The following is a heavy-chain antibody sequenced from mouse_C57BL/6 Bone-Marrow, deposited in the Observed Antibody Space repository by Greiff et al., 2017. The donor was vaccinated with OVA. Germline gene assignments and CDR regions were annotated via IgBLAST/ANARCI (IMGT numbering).Heavy chain of an antibody. V-gene: IGHV1-7*01. Sequence: VKLMESGAELAKPGASVKLSCKASGYTFTSYWMHWVKQRPGQGLEWIGYINPSSGSTKYNQKFKDKATLTADKSSSTAYMPLSSLTYEDSAVYYCAIWLRRRNYWGQGTTLTVSS. D-gene: IGHD2-2*01. CDR1: GYTFTSYW. J-gene: IGHJ2*01. CDR2: INPSSGST. CDR3: AIWLRRRNY.